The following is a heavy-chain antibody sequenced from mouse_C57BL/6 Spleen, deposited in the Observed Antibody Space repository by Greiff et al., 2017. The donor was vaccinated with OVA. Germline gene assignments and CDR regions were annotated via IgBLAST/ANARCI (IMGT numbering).Heavy chain of an antibody. CDR3: ARLEDYGGDWYFDD. J-gene: IGHJ1*03. CDR1: GYTFTSYG. Sequence: VQLQQSGAELARPGASVKLSCKASGYTFTSYGISWVKQRTGQGLEWIGEIYPRSGNTYYNEKFKGKATLTADKSSSTAYMELRSLTSEDSAVEVSARLEDYGGDWYFDDWGTGTTVTVAS. V-gene: IGHV1-81*01. CDR2: IYPRSGNT. D-gene: IGHD2-4*01.